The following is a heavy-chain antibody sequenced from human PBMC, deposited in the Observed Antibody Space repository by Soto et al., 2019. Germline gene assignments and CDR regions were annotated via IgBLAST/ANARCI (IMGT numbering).Heavy chain of an antibody. D-gene: IGHD1-26*01. CDR3: AREGVGFRSAFGI. Sequence: SVKVYCKASGGTFSSYAISWVRQAPGQGLEWMGGIIPIFGTANYAQKFQGRVTITADKSTSTAYMELSSLRSEDTAVYYCAREGVGFRSAFGIWGQVKMVTASS. V-gene: IGHV1-69*06. J-gene: IGHJ3*02. CDR2: IIPIFGTA. CDR1: GGTFSSYA.